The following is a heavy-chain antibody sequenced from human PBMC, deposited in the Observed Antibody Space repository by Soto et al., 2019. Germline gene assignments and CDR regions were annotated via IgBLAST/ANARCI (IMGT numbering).Heavy chain of an antibody. CDR3: ASGVGSGSYYTQYNWFDP. Sequence: QVQLVQSGAEVKKPGASVKVSCKASGYTFTNYGISWVRQAPGQGLEWMGWISAYNGNTKHAQKLQGRVPMTTDTSTSTAYMELRSLRSDETAVYYCASGVGSGSYYTQYNWFDPWGQGTLVTVSS. CDR1: GYTFTNYG. V-gene: IGHV1-18*01. CDR2: ISAYNGNT. D-gene: IGHD3-10*01. J-gene: IGHJ5*02.